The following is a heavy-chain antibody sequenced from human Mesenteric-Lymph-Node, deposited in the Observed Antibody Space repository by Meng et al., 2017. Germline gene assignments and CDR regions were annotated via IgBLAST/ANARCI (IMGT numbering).Heavy chain of an antibody. CDR2: ITPDGIYT. Sequence: EVQPVASGGGLVKPGGSLRLSCAASGFTFSSDSMNWVRQAPGKGLVWVSRITPDGIYTNYGDSVKGRFTISRENAKNTLFLQMNSLRAEDTAMYYCVRGTSDWSGVDFWGQGTLVTVSS. D-gene: IGHD6-19*01. CDR3: VRGTSDWSGVDF. CDR1: GFTFSSDS. V-gene: IGHV3-74*02. J-gene: IGHJ4*02.